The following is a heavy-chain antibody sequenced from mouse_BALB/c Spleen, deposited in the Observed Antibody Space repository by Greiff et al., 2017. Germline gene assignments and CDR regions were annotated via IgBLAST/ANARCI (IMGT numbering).Heavy chain of an antibody. D-gene: IGHD1-1*01. CDR2: IYPGNSDT. J-gene: IGHJ2*01. V-gene: IGHV1-5*01. CDR1: GYSFTSYW. CDR3: TSNDTVPFDY. Sequence: DVQLQESGTVLARPGASVKMSCKASGYSFTSYWMHWVKQRPGQGLEWIGAIYPGNSDTSYNQKFKGKAKLTAVTSASTAYMELSSLTNEDSAVYYCTSNDTVPFDYWGQGTTLTVSS.